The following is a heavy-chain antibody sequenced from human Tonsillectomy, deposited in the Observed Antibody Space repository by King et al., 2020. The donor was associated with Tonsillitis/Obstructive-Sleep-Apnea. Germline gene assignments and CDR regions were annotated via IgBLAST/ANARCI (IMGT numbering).Heavy chain of an antibody. J-gene: IGHJ4*02. CDR2: ISYDGSNK. V-gene: IGHV3-30*18. CDR3: AKDLLPRGSYALDY. CDR1: GFTFSSYG. D-gene: IGHD1-26*01. Sequence: VQLVESGGGVVQPGRSLRLSCAASGFTFSSYGMHWVRQAPGKGLEWVAVISYDGSNKYYADSVKSRFTISRDNSKNTLYLQMNSLRAEDTAVYYCAKDLLPRGSYALDYWGQGTLVTVSS.